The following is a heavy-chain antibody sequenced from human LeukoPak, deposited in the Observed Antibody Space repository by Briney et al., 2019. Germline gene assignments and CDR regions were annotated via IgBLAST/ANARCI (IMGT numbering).Heavy chain of an antibody. CDR1: GFTFSDYW. V-gene: IGHV3-74*01. CDR3: ARDRASGLDY. CDR2: INSDGSRT. J-gene: IGHJ4*02. Sequence: PGGSLRLSCAASGFTFSDYWMHRVRQAPGKGLVWVSLINSDGSRTTYADSVKGRFTISRDNAKNTLYLQMNSLRAEDTAVYYCARDRASGLDYWGQGTLVTVSS. D-gene: IGHD6-19*01.